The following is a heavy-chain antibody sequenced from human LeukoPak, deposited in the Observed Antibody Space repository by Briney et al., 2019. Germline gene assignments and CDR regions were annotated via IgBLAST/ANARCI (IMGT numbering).Heavy chain of an antibody. V-gene: IGHV5-51*01. D-gene: IGHD3-10*01. Sequence: GEPLKISCKGSGYIFTTYWIAWVRQMPGKGLEWMGVIYPGDSETRYSPSFQGQVTISVDKSITTAYLQLSSLKASDTAIYYCARRRFGDFLVDYWGQGTLVTVSS. CDR2: IYPGDSET. J-gene: IGHJ4*02. CDR1: GYIFTTYW. CDR3: ARRRFGDFLVDY.